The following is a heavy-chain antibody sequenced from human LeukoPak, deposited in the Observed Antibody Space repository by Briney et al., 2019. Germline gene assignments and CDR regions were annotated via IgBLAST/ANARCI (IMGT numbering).Heavy chain of an antibody. CDR1: GGSTSSYY. D-gene: IGHD6-19*01. J-gene: IGHJ3*02. CDR3: ARHPGSIAVALDAFDI. V-gene: IGHV4-59*08. CDR2: IYYSGST. Sequence: SETLSLTCTVSGGSTSSYYWSWIRQPPGKGLEWIGYIYYSGSTNYNPSLKSRVTISADTSKNQFSLKLSSVTAADTAVYYCARHPGSIAVALDAFDIWGQGTMVTVSS.